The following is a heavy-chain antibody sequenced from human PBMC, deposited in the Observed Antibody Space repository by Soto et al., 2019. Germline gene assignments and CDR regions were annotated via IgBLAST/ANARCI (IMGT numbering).Heavy chain of an antibody. CDR2: FHHTGPT. D-gene: IGHD3-10*01. CDR1: GASISSNEW. J-gene: IGHJ4*02. V-gene: IGHV4-4*02. Sequence: VQLQESGPGLVKPSGTLSLTCTVSGASISSNEWWSWVRQPPGKGLEWIGQFHHTGPTDYNPSLESRVIISVDKPNNHFSLNMDYVTAADTAVYYCARDVWFGAFDCWGQGTLVIVSS. CDR3: ARDVWFGAFDC.